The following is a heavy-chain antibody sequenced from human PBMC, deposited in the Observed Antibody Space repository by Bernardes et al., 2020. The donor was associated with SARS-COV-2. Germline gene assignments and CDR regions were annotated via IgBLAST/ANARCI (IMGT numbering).Heavy chain of an antibody. V-gene: IGHV3-21*01. Sequence: GGSLRLSCAASGFTFSSYDISWVRPAPGKGLEWVSSISPTSTYIYYADSVKGRFTISRDNAKNSLYLQMNSLRADYMAVYYCARAPGGGLSYFDYWGQGTLVTVSS. J-gene: IGHJ4*02. CDR2: ISPTSTYI. CDR3: ARAPGGGLSYFDY. D-gene: IGHD3-16*01. CDR1: GFTFSSYD.